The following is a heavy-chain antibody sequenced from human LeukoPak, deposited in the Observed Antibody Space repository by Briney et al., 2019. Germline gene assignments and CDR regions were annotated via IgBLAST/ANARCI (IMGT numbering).Heavy chain of an antibody. D-gene: IGHD3-10*01. Sequence: GGSLRLSCAASGFTLSSYAMSWVRQAPGKGLEWVSAISGSGGSTYYADSVKGRFTISRDNSKNTLYLQMNSLRAEDTAVYYCAKEYVLLWFGELYRYFDYWGQGTLVTVSS. V-gene: IGHV3-23*01. J-gene: IGHJ4*02. CDR1: GFTLSSYA. CDR2: ISGSGGST. CDR3: AKEYVLLWFGELYRYFDY.